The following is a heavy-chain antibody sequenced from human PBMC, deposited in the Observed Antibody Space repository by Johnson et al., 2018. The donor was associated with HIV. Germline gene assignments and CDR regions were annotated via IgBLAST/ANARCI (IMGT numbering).Heavy chain of an antibody. Sequence: QVQLVESGGGMVQSGRSLRLSCAASGFTFSSSPLHWVRQAPGKGLEWVTVISYDGSNTYYADSVKGRFTISRDNSKNTLFLQMNSLRPDDTAVYYCARAGGGYYYVPDAFDIWGQGTMVTVSS. D-gene: IGHD3-22*01. CDR3: ARAGGGYYYVPDAFDI. V-gene: IGHV3-30-3*01. CDR2: ISYDGSNT. J-gene: IGHJ3*02. CDR1: GFTFSSSP.